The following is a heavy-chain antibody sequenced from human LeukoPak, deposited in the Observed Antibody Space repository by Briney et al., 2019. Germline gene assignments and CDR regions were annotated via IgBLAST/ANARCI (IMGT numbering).Heavy chain of an antibody. D-gene: IGHD3-10*02. CDR3: AELGITMIGGV. CDR2: ISSGSTYI. J-gene: IGHJ6*04. V-gene: IGHV3-21*01. CDR1: GFTFSSYS. Sequence: GGSLRLSCEASGFTFSSYSMNWVRQAPGKGLEWVSPISSGSTYIYYADSVKGRFTISRDNAKNSLYLQMNSLRAEDTAVYYCAELGITMIGGVWGKGTTVTISS.